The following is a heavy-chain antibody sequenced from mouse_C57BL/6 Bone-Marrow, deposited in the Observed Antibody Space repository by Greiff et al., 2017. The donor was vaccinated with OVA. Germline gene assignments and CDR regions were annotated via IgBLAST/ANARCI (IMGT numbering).Heavy chain of an antibody. D-gene: IGHD3-2*02. CDR3: ARQLRLRYYAMDY. CDR1: EYEFPSHD. V-gene: IGHV5-2*01. Sequence: EVQGVESGGGLVQPGESLKLSCESNEYEFPSHDMSWVRKTPEKRLELVAAINSDGGSTYYPDTMERRFIISRDNTKKTLYLQMSSLRSEDTAVDYCARQLRLRYYAMDYWGQGTSVTVSS. J-gene: IGHJ4*01. CDR2: INSDGGST.